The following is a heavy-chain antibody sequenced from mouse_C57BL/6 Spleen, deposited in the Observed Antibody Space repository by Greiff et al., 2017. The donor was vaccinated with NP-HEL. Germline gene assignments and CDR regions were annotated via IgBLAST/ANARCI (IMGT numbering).Heavy chain of an antibody. CDR2: IYPGSGST. Sequence: VQLQQSGAELVKPGASVKMSCKASGYTFTSYWITWVKQRPGQGLEWIGDIYPGSGSTNYNEKFKSKATLTVDTPSSTAYMQLSSLTAEDSAVYDGASADYYGSSYENYWGQGTTLTVSS. CDR1: GYTFTSYW. CDR3: ASADYYGSSYENY. J-gene: IGHJ2*01. V-gene: IGHV1-55*01. D-gene: IGHD1-1*01.